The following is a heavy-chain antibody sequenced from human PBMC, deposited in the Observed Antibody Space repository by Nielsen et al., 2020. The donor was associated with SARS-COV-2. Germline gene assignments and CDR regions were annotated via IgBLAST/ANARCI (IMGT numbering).Heavy chain of an antibody. Sequence: WVRQAPGQGLEWMGWISPYNGNTNYAERFQGRVTMTTDTSTNTAYMELRSLRSADKAVYYCARGRYCTSVNCYAKINDYWGQGTLVTVSS. V-gene: IGHV1-18*01. CDR2: ISPYNGNT. J-gene: IGHJ4*02. D-gene: IGHD2-2*01. CDR3: ARGRYCTSVNCYAKINDY.